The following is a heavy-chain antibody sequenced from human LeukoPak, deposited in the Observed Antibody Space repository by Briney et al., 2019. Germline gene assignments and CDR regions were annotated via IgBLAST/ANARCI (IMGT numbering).Heavy chain of an antibody. D-gene: IGHD3-16*02. CDR3: ARDYVWGSYRSTDFDY. CDR2: INHSGST. Sequence: SEILSLTCAVYGGSLSGYYWSWIRQPPGKGLEWIGEINHSGSTNYNPSLKSRVTISVDTSKNQFSLKLSSVTAADTAVYYCARDYVWGSYRSTDFDYWGQGTLVTVSS. CDR1: GGSLSGYY. J-gene: IGHJ4*02. V-gene: IGHV4-34*01.